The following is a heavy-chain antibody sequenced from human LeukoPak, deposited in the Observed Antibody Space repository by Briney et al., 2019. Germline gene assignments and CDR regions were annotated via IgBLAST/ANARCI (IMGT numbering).Heavy chain of an antibody. CDR1: GGSISSYY. CDR3: ARLHGGKGQYYFDY. D-gene: IGHD4-23*01. Sequence: SETLSLTCTVSGGSISSYYWSWIQQPPGKGKEWIGYISTSGSTNSNPSLKSRVTISVDTSKNQFSLNLSSVTAADTAVYYCARLHGGKGQYYFDYWGQGTLVTVSS. V-gene: IGHV4-4*09. CDR2: ISTSGST. J-gene: IGHJ4*02.